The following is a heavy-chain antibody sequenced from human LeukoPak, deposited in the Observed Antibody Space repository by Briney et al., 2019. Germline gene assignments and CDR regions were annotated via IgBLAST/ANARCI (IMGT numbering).Heavy chain of an antibody. V-gene: IGHV4-38-2*01. CDR2: IYHIGST. CDR3: ARAGWIITSGIDY. J-gene: IGHJ4*02. Sequence: PSETLSLTCGVSGYSISRGYYWAWLRQPPGKGLEWIGTIYHIGSTYYNPSLESRVTISVDTSKNEFSLNLSSVTAADTAVYFCARAGWIITSGIDYWGQGAQVTVSS. D-gene: IGHD3-10*01. CDR1: GYSISRGYY.